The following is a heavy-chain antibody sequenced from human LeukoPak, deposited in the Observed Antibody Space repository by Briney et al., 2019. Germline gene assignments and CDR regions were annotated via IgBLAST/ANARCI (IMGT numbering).Heavy chain of an antibody. CDR1: GGSFSGYY. CDR2: INHSGST. V-gene: IGHV4-34*01. CDR3: AGKQGTEGSGSYFGAFDI. D-gene: IGHD1-26*01. J-gene: IGHJ3*02. Sequence: SETLSLTCAVYGGSFSGYYWSWIRQPPGKGLEWIGEINHSGSTNYNPPLKSRVTISVDTSKNQFSLKLSSVTAADTAVYYCAGKQGTEGSGSYFGAFDIWGQGTMVTVSS.